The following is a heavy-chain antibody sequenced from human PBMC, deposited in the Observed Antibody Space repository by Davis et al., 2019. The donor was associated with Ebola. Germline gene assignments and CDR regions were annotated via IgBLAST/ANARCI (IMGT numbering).Heavy chain of an antibody. D-gene: IGHD3-22*01. CDR2: INPSGGST. CDR1: GYTFTSYY. V-gene: IGHV1-46*01. J-gene: IGHJ1*01. Sequence: AASVKVSCKASGYTFTSYYMHWVRQAPGQGLEWMGIINPSGGSTSYAQKFQGRVTMTRDTSISTAYMELSRLRSDDTAVYYCATGDYDSSGYYLEYFQHWGQGTLVTVSS. CDR3: ATGDYDSSGYYLEYFQH.